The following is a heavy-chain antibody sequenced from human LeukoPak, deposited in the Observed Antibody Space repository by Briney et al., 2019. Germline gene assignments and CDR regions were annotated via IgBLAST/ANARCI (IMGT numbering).Heavy chain of an antibody. CDR3: ARQWFGELPDY. V-gene: IGHV4-39*01. D-gene: IGHD3-10*01. Sequence: SETLSLTCTVSGGFISSSSYYWGWIRQPPGKGLEWIGSIYYSGSTYYNPSLKSRVTISVDTSKNQSSLKLSSVTAADTAVYYCARQWFGELPDYWGQGTLVTVSS. CDR2: IYYSGST. CDR1: GGFISSSSYY. J-gene: IGHJ4*02.